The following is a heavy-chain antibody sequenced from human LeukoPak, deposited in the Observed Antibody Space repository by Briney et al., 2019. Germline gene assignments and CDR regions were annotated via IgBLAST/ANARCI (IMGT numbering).Heavy chain of an antibody. D-gene: IGHD4-17*01. V-gene: IGHV3-23*01. CDR3: TTGGAVTTAFYYYGMDV. Sequence: GGSLRLSCTASGLTFGSYTMSWVRQAPGKGLEWVSAISGSGGSTYYADSVKGRFTISRDNSKNTLYLQMNSLRAEDTAVYYCTTGGAVTTAFYYYGMDVWGQGTTVTVSS. J-gene: IGHJ6*02. CDR2: ISGSGGST. CDR1: GLTFGSYT.